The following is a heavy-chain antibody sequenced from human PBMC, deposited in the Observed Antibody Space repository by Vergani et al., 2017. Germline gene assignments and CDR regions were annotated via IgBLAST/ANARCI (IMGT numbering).Heavy chain of an antibody. D-gene: IGHD2-2*03. CDR2: IYPGDSDT. CDR3: ATGYCSSTSCFGWNWFDP. V-gene: IGHV5-51*03. J-gene: IGHJ5*02. CDR1: GYSFTSYW. Sequence: ELQLLQSGAEVKKPGDSLKISCKGSGYSFTSYWIGWVRQMPGKGLEWMGIIYPGDSDTRYSPSFQGQVTISADKSISTAYLQWSSLKASDTAMYYCATGYCSSTSCFGWNWFDPWGQGTLVTVSS.